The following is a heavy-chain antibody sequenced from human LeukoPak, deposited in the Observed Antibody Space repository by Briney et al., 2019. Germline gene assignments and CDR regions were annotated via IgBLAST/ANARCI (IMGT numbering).Heavy chain of an antibody. CDR1: GFTFSSYS. V-gene: IGHV3-48*02. CDR3: ARKGTLYSSGWYYFDY. J-gene: IGHJ4*02. CDR2: ISSSSTI. Sequence: GGSLRLSCAASGFTFSSYSMNWVRQAPGKGLEWVSYISSSSTIYYADSVKGRFTISRDNAKNSLYLQMNSLRDEDTAVYYCARKGTLYSSGWYYFDYWGQGTLVTVSS. D-gene: IGHD6-19*01.